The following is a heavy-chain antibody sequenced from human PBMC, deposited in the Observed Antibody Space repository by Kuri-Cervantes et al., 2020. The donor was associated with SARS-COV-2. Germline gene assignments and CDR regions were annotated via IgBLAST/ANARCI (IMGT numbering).Heavy chain of an antibody. CDR3: ATVTPDIVVVPAAIPGAFDI. D-gene: IGHD2-2*02. V-gene: IGHV3-48*03. CDR1: GFTVSSYE. CDR2: ISSSGSTI. Sequence: GGSLRLSSPASGFTVSSYEMNWVRQAPGKGLEWVSYISSSGSTIYYAVSVKGRFTISRDNAKNSLYLQMNSLRAEDTAVYYCATVTPDIVVVPAAIPGAFDIWGQGTMVTVSS. J-gene: IGHJ3*02.